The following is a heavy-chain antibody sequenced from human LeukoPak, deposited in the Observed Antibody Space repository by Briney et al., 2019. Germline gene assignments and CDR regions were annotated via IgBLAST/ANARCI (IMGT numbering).Heavy chain of an antibody. CDR2: IKQEGTEK. CDR1: GFTFRNSW. Sequence: GGSLRLSCAASGFTFRNSWMSWVRQAPGKGLEWVANIKQEGTEKNYLDSVKGRFTISRDNARNSLYLQMNSLRAEDTAVYYCARDGGGPLDWGQGTLVTVSS. CDR3: ARDGGGPLD. D-gene: IGHD3-10*01. J-gene: IGHJ4*02. V-gene: IGHV3-7*01.